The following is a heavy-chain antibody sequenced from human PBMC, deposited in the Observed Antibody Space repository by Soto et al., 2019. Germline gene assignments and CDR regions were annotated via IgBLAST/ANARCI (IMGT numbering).Heavy chain of an antibody. CDR2: INPNSGST. V-gene: IGHV1-46*01. Sequence: GASVKVSCKASGYTLTSYYMYWVRQAPGQGLEWMGVINPNSGSTTYAQKFQGRVTMTRDTSTSTVYMELSSLRSEDTAVYYSARDQLPYYYDNNGYHYFDYWGQGTLVTVSS. CDR1: GYTLTSYY. D-gene: IGHD3-22*01. J-gene: IGHJ4*02. CDR3: ARDQLPYYYDNNGYHYFDY.